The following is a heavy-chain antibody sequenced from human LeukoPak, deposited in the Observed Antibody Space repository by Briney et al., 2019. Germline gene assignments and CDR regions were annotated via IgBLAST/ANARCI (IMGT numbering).Heavy chain of an antibody. V-gene: IGHV3-23*01. D-gene: IGHD3-22*01. CDR2: ITNSGGDT. J-gene: IGHJ4*02. CDR3: AKEGHNSGYYSDY. CDR1: GFTFSTFA. Sequence: GGSLRLSCAASGFTFSTFAMSWVRQAPGRGLGWVSGITNSGGDTYYADSVKGRFTISRDASKNTLYLQMNSLRAEDTALYYCAKEGHNSGYYSDYWGQGTLVTVSS.